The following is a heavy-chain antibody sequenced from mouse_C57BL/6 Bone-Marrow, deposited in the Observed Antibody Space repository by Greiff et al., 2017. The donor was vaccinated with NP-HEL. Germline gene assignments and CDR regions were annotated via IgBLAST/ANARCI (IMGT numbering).Heavy chain of an antibody. CDR3: ARGAYYGSSFFWYFDV. CDR2: IVPANGNT. J-gene: IGHJ1*03. D-gene: IGHD1-1*01. V-gene: IGHV14-3*01. Sequence: VQLQQSVAELVRPGASVKLSCTASGFNIKNTYMHWVKQRPEQGLEWIGRIVPANGNTKYAPKFQGKATITADTSSNTAYLQLSSLTSEDTAIYYCARGAYYGSSFFWYFDVWGTGTTVTVSS. CDR1: GFNIKNTY.